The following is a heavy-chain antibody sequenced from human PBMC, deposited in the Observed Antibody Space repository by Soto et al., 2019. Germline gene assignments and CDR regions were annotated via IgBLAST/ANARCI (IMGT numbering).Heavy chain of an antibody. D-gene: IGHD3-3*01. CDR2: ISAYNGNT. CDR1: GYTFTSYG. CDR3: AADHGVADGGYGMDV. Sequence: ASVKVSCKASGYTFTSYGISWVRQAPGQGLEWMGWISAYNGNTNYAQKFQERVTITRDMSTSTAYMELSSLRSEDTAVYYCAADHGVADGGYGMDVWGQGTTVTVSS. V-gene: IGHV1-18*04. J-gene: IGHJ6*02.